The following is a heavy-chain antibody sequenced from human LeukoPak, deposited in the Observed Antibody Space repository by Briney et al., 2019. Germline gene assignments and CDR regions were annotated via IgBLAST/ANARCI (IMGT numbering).Heavy chain of an antibody. CDR3: AGGRDLRYFDWLPFTNDAFDI. J-gene: IGHJ3*02. V-gene: IGHV4-4*07. Sequence: SETLSLTCTVSGGSISSYYWSWIRQPAGKGLEWIGRIYTSGSTNYNPSLKSRVTMSVDTSKNQFSLKLSSVTAADTAVYYCAGGRDLRYFDWLPFTNDAFDIWGQGTMVTVSS. D-gene: IGHD3-9*01. CDR2: IYTSGST. CDR1: GGSISSYY.